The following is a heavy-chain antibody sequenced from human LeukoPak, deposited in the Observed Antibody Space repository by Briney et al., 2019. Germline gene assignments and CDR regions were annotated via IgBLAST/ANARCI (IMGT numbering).Heavy chain of an antibody. CDR1: GYTFTNYA. V-gene: IGHV1-3*01. Sequence: ASVKVSCKASGYTFTNYAMHWVRQAPGQRLEWMGWINAGNGNTKYSQKFQGRVTITRDTSASTAYMELSSLRSEDTAVYYCARVTGTYYYYYMDVWGKGTTVTVSS. CDR2: INAGNGNT. J-gene: IGHJ6*03. D-gene: IGHD1-1*01. CDR3: ARVTGTYYYYYMDV.